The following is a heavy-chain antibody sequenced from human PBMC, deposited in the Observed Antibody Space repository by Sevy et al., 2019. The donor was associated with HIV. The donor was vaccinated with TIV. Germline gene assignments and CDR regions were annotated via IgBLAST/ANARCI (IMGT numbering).Heavy chain of an antibody. J-gene: IGHJ4*02. V-gene: IGHV3-23*01. CDR1: GFIFSSYV. D-gene: IGHD6-13*01. CDR3: EAITTAGRDY. CDR2: ISGSGGYT. Sequence: GESLRLSCAASGFIFSSYVMTWVRQAPGKGLEWVSTISGSGGYTYYAESVKGRFTISRDNSNNILYLQMNSLRAEDTAVYYCEAITTAGRDYWGQGTLVTVSS.